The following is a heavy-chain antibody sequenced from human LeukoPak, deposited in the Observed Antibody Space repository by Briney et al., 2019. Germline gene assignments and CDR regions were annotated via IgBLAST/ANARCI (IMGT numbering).Heavy chain of an antibody. Sequence: PGGSLRLSCAASGFTFSSYAMSWVRQAPGKGLEWVSAISGSGGSTYYADSVRGRFTISRDNSKNTLYLQMNSLRAEDTAVYYCASSTVTRTDHFDYWGQGTLVTVSS. CDR1: GFTFSSYA. J-gene: IGHJ4*02. CDR3: ASSTVTRTDHFDY. CDR2: ISGSGGST. D-gene: IGHD4-17*01. V-gene: IGHV3-23*01.